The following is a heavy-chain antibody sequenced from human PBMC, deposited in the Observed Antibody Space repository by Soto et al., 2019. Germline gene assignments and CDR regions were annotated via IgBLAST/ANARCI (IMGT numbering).Heavy chain of an antibody. Sequence: NPSETLSLTCTVSGGSISSYYWSWIRQPPGKGLEWIGYIYYSGSTNYNPSLKSRVTISVDTSKNQFSLKLSSVTAADTAVYYCARVRRFIYYYMDVWGKGTTVTVSS. CDR3: ARVRRFIYYYMDV. CDR1: GGSISSYY. J-gene: IGHJ6*03. D-gene: IGHD3-3*01. V-gene: IGHV4-59*01. CDR2: IYYSGST.